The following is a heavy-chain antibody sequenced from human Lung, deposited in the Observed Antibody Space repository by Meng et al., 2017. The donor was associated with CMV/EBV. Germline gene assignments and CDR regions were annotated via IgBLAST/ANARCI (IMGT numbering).Heavy chain of an antibody. CDR2: IYSDERT. Sequence: SETLSLXXTVSGGSISYYYWTWIRQPPGKGLEWIGYIYSDERTKYNPSLKGRVTISVDTSRNQFSLNLRSVTAADTAVYYCARGSPNNGWYQIDDWGQGTXVTVSS. D-gene: IGHD6-19*01. CDR1: GGSISYYY. CDR3: ARGSPNNGWYQIDD. J-gene: IGHJ4*02. V-gene: IGHV4-59*01.